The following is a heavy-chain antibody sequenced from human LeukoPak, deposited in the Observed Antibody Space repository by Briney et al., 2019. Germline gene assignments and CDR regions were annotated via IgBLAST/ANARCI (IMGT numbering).Heavy chain of an antibody. CDR2: INPSGGSP. CDR1: GYTFTGYY. Sequence: ASVKVSCKASGYTFTGYYMHWVRQAPGQGLEWLGIINPSGGSPTYAQKFQGRVTMTRDTSTSTVYMELSSLRSDDTAVYYCARVGSVDTSGYYDYWGQGTPVTVSS. J-gene: IGHJ4*02. D-gene: IGHD3-22*01. CDR3: ARVGSVDTSGYYDY. V-gene: IGHV1-46*01.